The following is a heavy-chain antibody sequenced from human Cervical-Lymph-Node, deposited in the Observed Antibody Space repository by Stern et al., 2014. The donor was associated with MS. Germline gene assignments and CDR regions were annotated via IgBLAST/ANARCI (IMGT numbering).Heavy chain of an antibody. J-gene: IGHJ6*02. CDR2: IDWDDDR. V-gene: IGHV2-70*11. D-gene: IGHD3-16*01. CDR3: ARIKFGDYDYGMDV. CDR1: GFALSTSGMC. Sequence: ESGPALVKPTQTLTLTCTFSGFALSTSGMCVSWIRPPPGKALEWLARIDWDDDRYYSPSLKTRLTISKDTSKNQVVLTMTDMDPVDTATYYCARIKFGDYDYGMDVWGQGTTVTVSS.